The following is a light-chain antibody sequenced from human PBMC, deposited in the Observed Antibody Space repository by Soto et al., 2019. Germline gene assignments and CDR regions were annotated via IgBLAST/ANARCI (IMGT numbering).Light chain of an antibody. CDR3: QQYHNWPPIT. V-gene: IGKV3-15*01. CDR1: QSVSSN. CDR2: DAS. Sequence: EIVMTQSPATLSVSPGERATLSCRASQSVSSNLAWYQQKPGQAPRLLIYDASTRATGIPARFSGSGAGTEFTLTIGSLQSEDFAVYHCQQYHNWPPITFGQGTRLEIK. J-gene: IGKJ5*01.